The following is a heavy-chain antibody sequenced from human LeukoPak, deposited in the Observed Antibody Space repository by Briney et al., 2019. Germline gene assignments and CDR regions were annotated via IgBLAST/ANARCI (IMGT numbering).Heavy chain of an antibody. V-gene: IGHV3-23*01. CDR2: IDGGDDR. J-gene: IGHJ4*02. CDR1: GFTFSSYD. D-gene: IGHD5-24*01. CDR3: AKDYVSGDGYWDFDY. Sequence: GVSLRLSCAASGFTFSSYDMSWDRQAPGKGLKWVAGIDGGDDRFYADSVKGRFSISRDNSKNKVDLQMNSLRVEDTAVYYCAKDYVSGDGYWDFDYWGQGTLVTVSS.